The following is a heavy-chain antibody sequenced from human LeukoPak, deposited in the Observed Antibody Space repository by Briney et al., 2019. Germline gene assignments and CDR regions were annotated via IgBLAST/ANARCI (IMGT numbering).Heavy chain of an antibody. CDR3: ARIAGITYFDY. J-gene: IGHJ4*02. D-gene: IGHD6-13*01. V-gene: IGHV4-4*07. CDR1: GGYISSYY. Sequence: PSETLSLTCTVSGGYISSYYWSWIRQPSGKELEWIGRFYTRGSPNYNPSLKSRVTMSVDTSKNQFSLRLSSVSPADTAVYYCARIAGITYFDYWGQGTLVTVSS. CDR2: FYTRGSP.